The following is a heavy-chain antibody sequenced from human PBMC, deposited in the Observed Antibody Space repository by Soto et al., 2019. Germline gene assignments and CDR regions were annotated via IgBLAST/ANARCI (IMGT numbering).Heavy chain of an antibody. Sequence: SETLSLTCAVSVDSITTNKWWSWVRQPPGKGLEWIGEVYHTGLTNYNSSLKSRVTMSVDTSKNQFSLKLTSVTAADTAMYYCARDVAVPGESDRFDQWGQGTLVTVPQ. V-gene: IGHV4-4*02. D-gene: IGHD6-19*01. J-gene: IGHJ4*02. CDR2: VYHTGLT. CDR1: VDSITTNKW. CDR3: ARDVAVPGESDRFDQ.